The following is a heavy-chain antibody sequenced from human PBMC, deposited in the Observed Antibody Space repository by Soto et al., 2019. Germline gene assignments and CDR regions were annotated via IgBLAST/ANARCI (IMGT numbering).Heavy chain of an antibody. CDR1: GFTFSSYA. CDR2: ISGSCGST. CDR3: AKDGDYDFWSGYPHWFDP. Sequence: GGSLRLSRAASGFTFSSYAMSWVRQAPGKGLEWVSAISGSCGSTYYADSVKGRFTISRDNSKNTLYLQMNSLRAEDTAVYYCAKDGDYDFWSGYPHWFDPWGQGTLVTVSS. J-gene: IGHJ5*02. D-gene: IGHD3-3*01. V-gene: IGHV3-23*01.